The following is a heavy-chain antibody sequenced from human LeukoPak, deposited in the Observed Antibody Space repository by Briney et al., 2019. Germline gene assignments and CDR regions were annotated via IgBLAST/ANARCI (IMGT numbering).Heavy chain of an antibody. Sequence: SGGSLRLSCAASGFTFSSYEMNWVRQAPGKGLEWVSYISSSGSTIYYADSVKGRFTISRDNAKNSLYLQMNSLRAEDTALYYCARGSTHYDVLTGYHYYFDYWGQGTLVTVSS. CDR3: ARGSTHYDVLTGYHYYFDY. CDR1: GFTFSSYE. V-gene: IGHV3-48*03. J-gene: IGHJ4*02. CDR2: ISSSGSTI. D-gene: IGHD3-9*01.